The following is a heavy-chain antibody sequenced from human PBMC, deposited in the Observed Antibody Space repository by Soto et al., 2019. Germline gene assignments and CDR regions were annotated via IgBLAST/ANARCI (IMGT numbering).Heavy chain of an antibody. CDR3: AKDLRSKVQLRGFSDY. CDR2: ISGSGGST. Sequence: EVQLLESGGGLVQPGGSLRLSCAASGFTFSSYAMNWVRQAPGKGLEWVSGISGSGGSTYYADSVKGWFTISRDNSKNTLFLQMNTLRAEDTAVYYCAKDLRSKVQLRGFSDYWGQGTLVTVSS. D-gene: IGHD1-1*01. V-gene: IGHV3-23*01. CDR1: GFTFSSYA. J-gene: IGHJ4*02.